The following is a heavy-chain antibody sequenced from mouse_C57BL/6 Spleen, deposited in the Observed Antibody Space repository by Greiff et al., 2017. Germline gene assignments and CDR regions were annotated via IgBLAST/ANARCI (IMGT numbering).Heavy chain of an antibody. CDR2: IDPSDSYT. CDR1: GYTFTSYW. J-gene: IGHJ4*01. V-gene: IGHV1-59*01. Sequence: VQLQQPGAELVRPGTSVKLSCKASGYTFTSYWMHWVKQRPGQGLEWIGVIDPSDSYTNYNQKFKGKATLTVDTSSSTAYMQLSSLTSEDSAVYYCARGGNMITTKAMDYWGQGTSVTVSS. D-gene: IGHD2-4*01. CDR3: ARGGNMITTKAMDY.